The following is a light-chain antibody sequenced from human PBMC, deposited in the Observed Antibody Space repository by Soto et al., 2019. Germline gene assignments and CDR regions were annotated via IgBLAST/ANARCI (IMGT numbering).Light chain of an antibody. CDR3: KSYEGSNIYV. Sequence: QSVLPQPPSASGSPGQSVTISCTGTSSDVGGYNYVSWYQQHPGKAPKLMIYEVNKRPSGVPDRFSGSKSGNTASLTVSGLQAEDEADYYCKSYEGSNIYVFGTGTKVTVL. V-gene: IGLV2-8*01. CDR2: EVN. J-gene: IGLJ1*01. CDR1: SSDVGGYNY.